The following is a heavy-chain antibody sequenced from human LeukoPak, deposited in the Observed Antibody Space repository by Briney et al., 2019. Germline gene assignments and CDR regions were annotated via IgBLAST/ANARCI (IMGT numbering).Heavy chain of an antibody. CDR1: GYTFTMYY. D-gene: IGHD3-16*01. CDR3: AREQRGELSASLGGLFASYYTYYYMDV. Sequence: GASVKVSCKASGYTFTMYYIHWVRQAPGQGLEWMGMINPSDGATTYAQRFQGRVTMTRDMSTTTVVMDLRSLRSEDKAVYFCAREQRGELSASLGGLFASYYTYYYMDVWGRGTTVTVSS. CDR2: INPSDGAT. J-gene: IGHJ6*03. V-gene: IGHV1-46*01.